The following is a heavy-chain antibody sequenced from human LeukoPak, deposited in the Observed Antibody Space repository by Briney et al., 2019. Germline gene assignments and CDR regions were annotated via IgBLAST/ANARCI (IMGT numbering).Heavy chain of an antibody. CDR1: GYIFISYA. CDR3: AGGIYYGSGRGPMDV. V-gene: IGHV1-3*01. CDR2: INAGNGNT. J-gene: IGHJ6*02. Sequence: ASVKVSCKASGYIFISYAMHWVRQAPGQRPEWMGWINAGNGNTDYSQKFQGRVTISRDTSASTAYMELSSLRSEDTAVYYCAGGIYYGSGRGPMDVWGQGTTVTVSS. D-gene: IGHD3-10*01.